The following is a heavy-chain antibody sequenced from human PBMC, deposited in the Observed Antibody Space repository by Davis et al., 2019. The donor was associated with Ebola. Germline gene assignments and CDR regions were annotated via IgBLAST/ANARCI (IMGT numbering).Heavy chain of an antibody. CDR2: IYYSGST. J-gene: IGHJ4*02. CDR1: GGSVSSGSYY. CDR3: ARGSTWGYGSDMDY. D-gene: IGHD6-25*01. Sequence: SETLSLTCTVSGGSVSSGSYYWSWIRQPPGKGLEWIGYIYYSGSTNYNPSLKSRVTISVDTSKNQFSLKLSSVTAADTAVYYCARGSTWGYGSDMDYWGQGTLVTVSS. V-gene: IGHV4-61*01.